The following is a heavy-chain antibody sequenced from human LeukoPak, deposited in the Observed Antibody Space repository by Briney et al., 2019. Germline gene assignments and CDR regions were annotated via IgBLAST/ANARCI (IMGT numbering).Heavy chain of an antibody. Sequence: SETLSLTCAAYGGSFSGYYWGWIRQPPGKGLEWIGNIFYSGSTYYKPSLKSRVTISVDTSKNQFTLKLSSVTAADTAVYYCARLARDVYNIIAYFFDQWGQGTLVTVSS. CDR2: IFYSGST. J-gene: IGHJ4*02. CDR1: GGSFSGYY. V-gene: IGHV4-34*12. D-gene: IGHD5-24*01. CDR3: ARLARDVYNIIAYFFDQ.